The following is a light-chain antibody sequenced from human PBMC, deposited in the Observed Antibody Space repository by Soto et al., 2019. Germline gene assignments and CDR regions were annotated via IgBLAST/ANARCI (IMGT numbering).Light chain of an antibody. J-gene: IGKJ1*01. CDR3: QQSHKTPWK. CDR2: LTS. CDR1: QSIGNL. V-gene: IGKV1-39*01. Sequence: DIQMTQSPPSLSASVGDIVTITCRASQSIGNLLNWYQQRPGKAPSLLIYLTSTVLNGVPSRFTGSGSGTDFTLTISSLQPEDFATYFCQQSHKTPWKFGQGTKVDIK.